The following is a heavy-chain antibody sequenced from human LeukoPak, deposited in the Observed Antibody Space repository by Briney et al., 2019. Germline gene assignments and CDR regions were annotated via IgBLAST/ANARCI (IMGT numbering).Heavy chain of an antibody. CDR2: ITNKAAGFTT. CDR3: AREWWSRAFDN. Sequence: GRSLRLSFAASGFIFSAHHLDWVRQAPGKGPEWVGRITNKAAGFTTEYATSVKGRFIVSRDESKNSLYLEMNSLKTEDTAVYYFAREWWSRAFDNWGQGTMVSVSS. CDR1: GFIFSAHH. D-gene: IGHD2-15*01. J-gene: IGHJ3*02. V-gene: IGHV3-72*01.